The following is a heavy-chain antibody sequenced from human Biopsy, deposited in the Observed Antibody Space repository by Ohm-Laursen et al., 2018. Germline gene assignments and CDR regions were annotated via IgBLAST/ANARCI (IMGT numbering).Heavy chain of an antibody. J-gene: IGHJ5*02. Sequence: SETLSPTCTVSGASITSYYWSWIRQPAGKGLEWIGRIYPGGSTNYNPSLKSRVTMSVDTSKKQLSLRLRSVTAADTAMYYCASGGQRPKSHLHWFDPWGQGILVTVSS. CDR3: ASGGQRPKSHLHWFDP. V-gene: IGHV4-4*07. CDR1: GASITSYY. CDR2: IYPGGST. D-gene: IGHD6-25*01.